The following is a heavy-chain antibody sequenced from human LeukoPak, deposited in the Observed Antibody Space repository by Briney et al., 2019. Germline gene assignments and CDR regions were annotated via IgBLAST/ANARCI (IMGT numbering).Heavy chain of an antibody. D-gene: IGHD3-22*01. Sequence: ASVKVSCKAPGYTFTSYAMNWVRQAPGQGLEWMGWINTNTGNPTYAQGFTGRFVFSLDTSVSTAYLQISSLKAEDTAVYYCARPILSYYYDSSGYCDYWGQGTLVTVSS. J-gene: IGHJ4*02. V-gene: IGHV7-4-1*02. CDR3: ARPILSYYYDSSGYCDY. CDR1: GYTFTSYA. CDR2: INTNTGNP.